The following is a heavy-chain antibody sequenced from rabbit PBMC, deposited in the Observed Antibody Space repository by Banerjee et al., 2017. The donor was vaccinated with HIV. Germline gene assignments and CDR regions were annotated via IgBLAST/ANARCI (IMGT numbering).Heavy chain of an antibody. CDR1: GFDLSSYYY. CDR3: ARHAPYAGGYAYFNL. D-gene: IGHD6-1*01. Sequence: QQQLEESGGGLVKPEGSLTLTYKASGFDLSSYYYMCWVRQAPGKGLELIACIYNGDGSTWYANWVNGRFTISRSTSLNTVDLKMTSLTAADTATYFCARHAPYAGGYAYFNLWGPGTLVTVS. V-gene: IGHV1S43*01. CDR2: IYNGDGST. J-gene: IGHJ4*01.